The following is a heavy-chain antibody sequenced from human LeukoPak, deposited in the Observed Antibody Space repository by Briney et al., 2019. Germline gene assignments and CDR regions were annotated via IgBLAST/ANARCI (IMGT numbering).Heavy chain of an antibody. CDR1: GGSFSGYY. J-gene: IGHJ5*02. V-gene: IGHV4-34*01. CDR3: ARGNRVCYDSSFDP. D-gene: IGHD3-22*01. CDR2: INHSGST. Sequence: SETLSLTCAVYGGSFSGYYWSWIRQPPGKGLEWIGEINHSGSTNYNPSLKSRVTISVNTSKNQFSLKLSSVTAADTAVYYCARGNRVCYDSSFDPWGQGTLVTVSS.